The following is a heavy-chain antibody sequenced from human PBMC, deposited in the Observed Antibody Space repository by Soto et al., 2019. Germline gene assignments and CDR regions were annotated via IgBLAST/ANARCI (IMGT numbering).Heavy chain of an antibody. J-gene: IGHJ6*02. CDR2: ISGSGGNT. V-gene: IGHV3-23*01. CDR1: GFTFSSYA. CDR3: AGYSSSSVAYYYYGMDV. D-gene: IGHD6-6*01. Sequence: EVQLLESGGGLVQPGGSLRLSCAASGFTFSSYALSWVRQAPGKGLEWVSAISGSGGNTYYADSVKGRFTISRDNSKNTVYLQVNSLRAEDTAVYYCAGYSSSSVAYYYYGMDVWVQGTTVTVSS.